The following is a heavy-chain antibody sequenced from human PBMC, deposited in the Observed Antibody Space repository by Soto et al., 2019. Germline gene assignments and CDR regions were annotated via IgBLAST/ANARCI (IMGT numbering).Heavy chain of an antibody. CDR2: IYYSGST. V-gene: IGHV4-31*03. CDR1: GGSISSGGYY. CDR3: ARGPGRDGYNSDFDY. J-gene: IGHJ4*02. Sequence: CTVSGGSISSGGYYWSWIRQHPGKGLEWIGYIYYSGSTYYNPSLKSRVTISVDTSKNQFSLELSSVTAADTAVYYCARGPGRDGYNSDFDYWGQGTLVTVSS. D-gene: IGHD5-12*01.